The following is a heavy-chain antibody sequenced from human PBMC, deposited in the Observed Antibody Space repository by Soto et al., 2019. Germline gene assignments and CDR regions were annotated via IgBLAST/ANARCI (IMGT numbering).Heavy chain of an antibody. CDR1: GGTFSSYA. CDR3: AREPNSSGWYRNWFDP. D-gene: IGHD6-19*01. V-gene: IGHV1-69*13. Sequence: ASVKVSCKASGGTFSSYAISWVRQAPGQGLEWMGGIIPIFGTANYAQKFQGRVTITADESTSTAYMELSSLRSEDTAVYYCAREPNSSGWYRNWFDPWGQGTLVTVSS. J-gene: IGHJ5*02. CDR2: IIPIFGTA.